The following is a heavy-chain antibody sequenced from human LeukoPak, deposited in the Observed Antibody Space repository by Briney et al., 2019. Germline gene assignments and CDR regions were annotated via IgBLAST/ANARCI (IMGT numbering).Heavy chain of an antibody. V-gene: IGHV1-8*03. D-gene: IGHD2-2*01. Sequence: GASVKVSCKASGYTFTSYDINWVRQATGQGLEWMGWMNPNSGNTGYAQKFQGRVTITRNTSIGTAYMELSSLRSEDTAVYYCAGGGHCSSTSCYRSEFDPWGQGTLVTVSS. CDR2: MNPNSGNT. CDR3: AGGGHCSSTSCYRSEFDP. J-gene: IGHJ5*02. CDR1: GYTFTSYD.